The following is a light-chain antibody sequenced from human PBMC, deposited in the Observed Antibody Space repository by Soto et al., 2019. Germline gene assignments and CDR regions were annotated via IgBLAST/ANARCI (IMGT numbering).Light chain of an antibody. CDR3: CSYAGSSTWV. CDR2: EGS. Sequence: QSALTQPASVSGSPGQSITISCTGTSSDVGSYNLVSWYQQHPGKAPKLMIYEGSKRPSGVSNRFSGSKSGNTASLTISGLSAEDEADYYCCSYAGSSTWVFGGGTQLTVL. CDR1: SSDVGSYNL. J-gene: IGLJ3*02. V-gene: IGLV2-23*01.